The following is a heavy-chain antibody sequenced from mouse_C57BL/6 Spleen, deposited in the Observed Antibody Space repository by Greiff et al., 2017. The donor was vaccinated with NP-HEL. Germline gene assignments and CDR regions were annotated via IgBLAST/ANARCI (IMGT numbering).Heavy chain of an antibody. CDR2: IYPSDSET. CDR3: ARDRLPYAMDY. J-gene: IGHJ4*01. D-gene: IGHD2-4*01. CDR1: GYTFTSYW. V-gene: IGHV1-61*01. Sequence: QVQLQQPGAELVRPGSSVKLSCKASGYTFTSYWMDWVKQRPGQGLECIGNIYPSDSETHYNQKFKDKATLTVDKSSSTAYMQLSSLTSEDSAVYYCARDRLPYAMDYWGQGTSVTVSS.